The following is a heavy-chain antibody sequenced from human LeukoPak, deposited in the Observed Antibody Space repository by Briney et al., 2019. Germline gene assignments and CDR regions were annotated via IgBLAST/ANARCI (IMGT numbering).Heavy chain of an antibody. V-gene: IGHV3-23*01. CDR3: AKTLYSGNYYWVFDS. CDR2: ISGSGGST. D-gene: IGHD1-26*01. Sequence: GGSLRLSCAASGFTFSSYAMTWVRQAPGEGLEWVSAISGSGGSTYYADSVKGRFTISRDNSQNTLYLQMNSLRAEDTAVYYCAKTLYSGNYYWVFDSWGQGTLVTVSS. J-gene: IGHJ4*02. CDR1: GFTFSSYA.